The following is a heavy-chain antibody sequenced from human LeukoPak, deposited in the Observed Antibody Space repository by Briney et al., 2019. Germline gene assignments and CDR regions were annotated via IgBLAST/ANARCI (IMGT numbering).Heavy chain of an antibody. CDR2: MNPNSGNT. J-gene: IGHJ4*02. D-gene: IGHD3-3*01. CDR3: AREVESASSDY. V-gene: IGHV1-8*01. CDR1: GYTFTSYD. Sequence: GASVKVSSKASGYTFTSYDINWVRQATGQGLEWMGWMNPNSGNTGYAQKFQGRVTMSRNPSISTAYMELSSLRSEVTAVYYCAREVESASSDYWGQGTLVTVSS.